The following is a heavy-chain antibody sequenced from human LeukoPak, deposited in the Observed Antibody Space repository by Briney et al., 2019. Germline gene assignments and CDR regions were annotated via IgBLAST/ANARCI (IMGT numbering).Heavy chain of an antibody. J-gene: IGHJ3*02. Sequence: GGSLRLSCAASGFTFDDYAMNWVRHAPGKGLEWVSGINWNGASTAYADSVKGRFTISRDNTNNSLYLQMNSPRAEDTALYYCARGGYSYGYYRAFDIWGQGTMVTVSS. D-gene: IGHD5-18*01. CDR1: GFTFDDYA. CDR3: ARGGYSYGYYRAFDI. CDR2: INWNGAST. V-gene: IGHV3-20*04.